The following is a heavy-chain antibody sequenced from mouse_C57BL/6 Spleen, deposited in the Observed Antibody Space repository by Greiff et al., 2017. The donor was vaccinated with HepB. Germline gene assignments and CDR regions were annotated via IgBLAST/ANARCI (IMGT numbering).Heavy chain of an antibody. J-gene: IGHJ2*01. CDR1: GYAFSSSW. V-gene: IGHV1-82*01. Sequence: VQLQQSGPELVKPGASVKISCKASGYAFSSSWMNWVKQRPGKGLEWIGRIYPGDGDTNYNGKFKGKATLTADKSSSTAYMQLSSLTSEDSAVYCCARESLGGWLRGYLDYWGQGTTLTVSS. CDR2: IYPGDGDT. CDR3: ARESLGGWLRGYLDY. D-gene: IGHD2-2*01.